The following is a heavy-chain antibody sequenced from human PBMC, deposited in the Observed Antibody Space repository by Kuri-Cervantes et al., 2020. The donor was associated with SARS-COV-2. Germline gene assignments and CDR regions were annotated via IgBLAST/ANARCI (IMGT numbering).Heavy chain of an antibody. CDR2: ISFDGNNK. D-gene: IGHD1-26*01. J-gene: IGHJ4*02. CDR1: GFTFSSYA. V-gene: IGHV3-30*18. CDR3: AKQYSGYFYTPCLD. Sequence: GGSLRLSCAASGFTFSSYAMSWVRQAPGKGLEWVALISFDGNNKYYADSVKGRFTVSRDNSKNTLFLQMNSLRAEDSAVYYCAKQYSGYFYTPCLDWGQGTLVTVSS.